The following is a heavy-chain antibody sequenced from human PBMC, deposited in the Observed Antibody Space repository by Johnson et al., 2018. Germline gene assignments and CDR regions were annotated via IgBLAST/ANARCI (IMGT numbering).Heavy chain of an antibody. CDR1: GLTFSDFS. J-gene: IGHJ5*02. Sequence: EVQLQESGGGLVQPGGSLKLSCVVSGLTFSDFSLHWVRQASGKGLEWVGRIRSKTYNYATVYGASVKGRFTLTRDDSKNTTFLQMNSLNTEDTAIYYCIPREFAVGTTASWGQGSLVTVSS. CDR2: IRSKTYNYAT. V-gene: IGHV3-73*02. D-gene: IGHD1-26*01. CDR3: IPREFAVGTTAS.